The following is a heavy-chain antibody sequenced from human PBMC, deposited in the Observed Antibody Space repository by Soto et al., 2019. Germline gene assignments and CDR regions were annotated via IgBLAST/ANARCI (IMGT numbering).Heavy chain of an antibody. V-gene: IGHV1-18*01. CDR2: ISTYNGNT. D-gene: IGHD1-7*01. J-gene: IGHJ4*02. CDR1: GYTFTSSG. CDR3: ARCGNWNSASDY. Sequence: QVQLVQSGAEVKKPGASVKVSCEASGYTFTSSGFTWVRQAPGQGLEWMGWISTYNGNTIYAQKLKGRVTMTTDTSTSTAYMELGSLRSDDTAVYYCARCGNWNSASDYWGQGTLVTVSS.